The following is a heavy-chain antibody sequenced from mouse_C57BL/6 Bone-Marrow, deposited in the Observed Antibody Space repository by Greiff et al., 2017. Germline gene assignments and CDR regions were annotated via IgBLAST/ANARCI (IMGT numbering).Heavy chain of an antibody. J-gene: IGHJ3*01. CDR2: ISSGGSYT. CDR3: AKLAAWFAY. CDR1: GFTFSSYG. Sequence: EVKLQESGGDLVKPGGSLKLSCAASGFTFSSYGMSWVRQTPDKRLAWVATISSGGSYTYYPDSVKGRFTISRDNAKNTLYLQMSSLKSEDTAMYYCAKLAAWFAYWGQGTLVTVSA. V-gene: IGHV5-6*01.